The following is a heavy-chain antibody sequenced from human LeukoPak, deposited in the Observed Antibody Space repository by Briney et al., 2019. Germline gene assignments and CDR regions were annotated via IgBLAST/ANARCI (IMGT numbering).Heavy chain of an antibody. V-gene: IGHV3-23*01. Sequence: GGSLRLSCAASGFTFSSYAMSWVRQAPGKGLEWVSAISGSGGSTYYADSVKGRFTISRDNSKNTLYLQMNSLRAEDTAVYYCAKASRWYGSYYYYMDVWGKGTTVTISS. J-gene: IGHJ6*03. CDR2: ISGSGGST. CDR1: GFTFSSYA. D-gene: IGHD6-13*01. CDR3: AKASRWYGSYYYYMDV.